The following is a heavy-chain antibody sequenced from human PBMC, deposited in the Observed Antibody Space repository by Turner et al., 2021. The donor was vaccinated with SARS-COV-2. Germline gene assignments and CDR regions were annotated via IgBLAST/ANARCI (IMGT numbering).Heavy chain of an antibody. V-gene: IGHV4-39*01. Sequence: QLQLQESGPGLVKPSETLSLTCTVSGGSISSRSYFWGWIRQPPGKGLEWIGSIYYSGSTYHNPSLKSRVTISVDTSKNQFSLKLSSVTAADTAVYYCARNSPKWYYYDSSGYYDYWGQGTLVTVYS. J-gene: IGHJ4*02. CDR2: IYYSGST. CDR3: ARNSPKWYYYDSSGYYDY. D-gene: IGHD3-22*01. CDR1: GGSISSRSYF.